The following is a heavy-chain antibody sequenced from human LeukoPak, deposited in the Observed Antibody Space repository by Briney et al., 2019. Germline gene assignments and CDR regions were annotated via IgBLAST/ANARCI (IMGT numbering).Heavy chain of an antibody. J-gene: IGHJ3*02. CDR1: GFTFSNYV. V-gene: IGHV3-23*01. CDR2: ITGRGGST. CDR3: AKARTPIGSFDAFDM. D-gene: IGHD2-21*01. Sequence: PGGTLRLSCAASGFTFSNYVTSWVRQAPGKGLEWVSGITGRGGSTYYADSVRGRFTISRDNSKNTLYLQMISLRGEDTAIYYCAKARTPIGSFDAFDMWGQGTMVTVSS.